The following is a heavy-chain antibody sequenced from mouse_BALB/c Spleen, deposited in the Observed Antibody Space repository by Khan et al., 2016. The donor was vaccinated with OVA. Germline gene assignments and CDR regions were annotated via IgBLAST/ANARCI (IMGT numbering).Heavy chain of an antibody. CDR3: AHASYDPRFFEV. D-gene: IGHD6-1*01. Sequence: EVQLQQSGAELVKPGASVRLSCTASGFNIKDTYIHWVKQRPEQGLEWIGRIAPANGDTKYDPKFQDKATITSDTSSNTSYLQLSSLTSEATAASYCAHASYDPRFFEVWGAGTTVTVSS. J-gene: IGHJ1*01. CDR2: IAPANGDT. V-gene: IGHV14-3*02. CDR1: GFNIKDTY.